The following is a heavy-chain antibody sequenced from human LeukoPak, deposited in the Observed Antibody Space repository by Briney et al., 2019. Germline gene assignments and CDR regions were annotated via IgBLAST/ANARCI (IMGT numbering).Heavy chain of an antibody. V-gene: IGHV1-24*01. CDR1: GYTLTELS. CDR3: ATDLGATYDYYFDY. Sequence: ASVKVSCKVSGYTLTELSMHWVRQAPGKGLEWMGGFDPEDGETIYAQKFQGRVTMTEDTSTDTAYMELSSLRSEDTAVYHCATDLGATYDYYFDYWGQGTLVTVSS. D-gene: IGHD1-26*01. CDR2: FDPEDGET. J-gene: IGHJ4*02.